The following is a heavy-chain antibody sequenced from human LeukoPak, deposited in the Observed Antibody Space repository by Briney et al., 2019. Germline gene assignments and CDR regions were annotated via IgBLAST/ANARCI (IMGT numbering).Heavy chain of an antibody. D-gene: IGHD3-3*01. V-gene: IGHV4-38-2*01. CDR3: ARLWSGYFDDDAFDI. J-gene: IGHJ3*02. Sequence: PSETLSLTCAVSGYSISSGYYWGWIRQPPGKGLEWIGSFSHSGSTHYNPSLKSPVTISLDTSKNQFSLKLSSVTAADTAVYYCARLWSGYFDDDAFDIWGQGTMVTVSS. CDR2: FSHSGST. CDR1: GYSISSGYY.